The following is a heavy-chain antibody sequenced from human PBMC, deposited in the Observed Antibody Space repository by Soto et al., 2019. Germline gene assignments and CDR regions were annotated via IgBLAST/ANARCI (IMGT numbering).Heavy chain of an antibody. V-gene: IGHV3-15*01. Sequence: EVQLVESGGGLVKPGGSLTLSCAASGFTFSNAWMSWVRQAPGKGLEWVGRIKSKTDGGTTDYAAPVKGRFTISRDDSKNTLYLQMNSLKTEDTAVYYCQTAFGDSDGMDVWGQGTTVTVSS. CDR1: GFTFSNAW. CDR2: IKSKTDGGTT. J-gene: IGHJ6*02. D-gene: IGHD3-16*01. CDR3: QTAFGDSDGMDV.